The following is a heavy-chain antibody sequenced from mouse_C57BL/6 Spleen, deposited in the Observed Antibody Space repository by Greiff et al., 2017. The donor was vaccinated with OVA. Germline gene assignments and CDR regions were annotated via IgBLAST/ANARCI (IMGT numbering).Heavy chain of an antibody. J-gene: IGHJ2*01. Sequence: QVQLQQPGAELVRPGSSVKLSCKASGYTFTSYWMHWVKQRPIQGLEWIGNIDPSDSETHYNQKFKDKATLTVDKSSSTAYMQLSSLTSEDSAVDYCVRAPSAYYFDYWGQGTTLTVSS. CDR1: GYTFTSYW. V-gene: IGHV1-52*01. CDR3: VRAPSAYYFDY. CDR2: IDPSDSET.